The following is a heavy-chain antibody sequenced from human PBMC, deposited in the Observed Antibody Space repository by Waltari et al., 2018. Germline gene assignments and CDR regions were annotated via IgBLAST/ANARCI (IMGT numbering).Heavy chain of an antibody. D-gene: IGHD3-10*01. CDR1: GLSFSSSS. CDR3: ATYIQRGPDF. V-gene: IGHV3-48*04. J-gene: IGHJ4*02. CDR2: ITSSSTSI. Sequence: EVQLVESGGGLVQHGGYLRVSCEAPGLSFSSSSMNWVRQAPGKGLEWVSHITSSSTSILYADSVEGRFTISRDNAKKSLYLQMDSLRADDTAVYFCATYIQRGPDFWGQGTLVTVSS.